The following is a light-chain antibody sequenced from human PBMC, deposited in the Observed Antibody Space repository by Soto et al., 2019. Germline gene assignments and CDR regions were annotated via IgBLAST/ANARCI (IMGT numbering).Light chain of an antibody. Sequence: QSALTQPPSASGSPGQSVTISCTGTSSDVGAYNYVSWYQQHPGKAPKLMIYDVSKRPSGVPYRFSGSKSGNAASLTVSGLQAEDEAEYDCCSYAGSNSLIFGGGTKLTVL. CDR1: SSDVGAYNY. J-gene: IGLJ2*01. CDR2: DVS. V-gene: IGLV2-8*01. CDR3: CSYAGSNSLI.